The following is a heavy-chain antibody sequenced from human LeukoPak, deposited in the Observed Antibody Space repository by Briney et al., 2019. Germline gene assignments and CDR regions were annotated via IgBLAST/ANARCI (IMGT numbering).Heavy chain of an antibody. J-gene: IGHJ4*02. V-gene: IGHV1-8*02. CDR3: ARATPGGLHGYSFDY. CDR2: MNPNSGNT. Sequence: GASVKVSCKASGSTFKNYDINWVRQATGQGLEWMGWMNPNSGNTGFAQKFQDRVSMTRDTSINTAYMELTSLRSGDTAVYYCARATPGGLHGYSFDYWGQGTVVTVYS. CDR1: GSTFKNYD. D-gene: IGHD5-24*01.